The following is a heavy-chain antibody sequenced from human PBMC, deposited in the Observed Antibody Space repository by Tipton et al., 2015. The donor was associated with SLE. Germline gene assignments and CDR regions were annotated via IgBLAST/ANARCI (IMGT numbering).Heavy chain of an antibody. V-gene: IGHV3-11*04. Sequence: SLRLSCAASGFSLSDSYMTWIRQAPGKGLQGVSYIGGSGPYINYADSVKGRFTISRDNSKNTLYLQMGSLRAEDMAVYYCARANWDDYFDSWGQGTLVTVSS. CDR2: IGGSGPYI. CDR3: ARANWDDYFDS. J-gene: IGHJ4*02. D-gene: IGHD7-27*01. CDR1: GFSLSDSY.